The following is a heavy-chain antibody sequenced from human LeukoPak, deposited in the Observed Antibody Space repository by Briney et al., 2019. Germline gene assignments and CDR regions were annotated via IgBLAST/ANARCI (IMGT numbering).Heavy chain of an antibody. J-gene: IGHJ6*04. D-gene: IGHD6-13*01. CDR3: ATTRPIAARVNPLDV. Sequence: ASVKVSCKVSGYTLTELSMHWVRQAPGKGLEWMGGFDPEDGETIYAQKFQGRVTMTEDTSTDTAYMELSSLRSEDTAVYYCATTRPIAARVNPLDVWGKGTTVTVSS. CDR2: FDPEDGET. CDR1: GYTLTELS. V-gene: IGHV1-24*01.